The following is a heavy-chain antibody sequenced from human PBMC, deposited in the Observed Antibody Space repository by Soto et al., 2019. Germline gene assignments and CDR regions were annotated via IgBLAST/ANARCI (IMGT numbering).Heavy chain of an antibody. Sequence: GGSLRLSCAASGFTFSSYAMNWVRQAPGKGLEWVSGISGSGGSTYYADSVKGRFTISRDNAKNSLYLQMNSLRDDDTAVYYCARGRGYCGGTNCYHDYWGQGALVTVSS. CDR3: ARGRGYCGGTNCYHDY. CDR1: GFTFSSYA. CDR2: ISGSGGST. J-gene: IGHJ4*02. D-gene: IGHD2-15*01. V-gene: IGHV3-23*01.